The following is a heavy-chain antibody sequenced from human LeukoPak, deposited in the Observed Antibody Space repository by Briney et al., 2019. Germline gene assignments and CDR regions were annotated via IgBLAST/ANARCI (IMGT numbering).Heavy chain of an antibody. CDR1: GFTFSSYG. V-gene: IGHV3-30*02. CDR3: AKAHYVWRSYRYSFDY. J-gene: IGHJ4*02. D-gene: IGHD3-16*02. Sequence: PGGSLRLSCAASGFTFSSYGMHWVRQAPGKGLEWVAFIRYDGSNKYYADSVKGRFTISRDNSKNTLYLQMNSLRAEDTAVYYCAKAHYVWRSYRYSFDYWGQGTLVTVSS. CDR2: IRYDGSNK.